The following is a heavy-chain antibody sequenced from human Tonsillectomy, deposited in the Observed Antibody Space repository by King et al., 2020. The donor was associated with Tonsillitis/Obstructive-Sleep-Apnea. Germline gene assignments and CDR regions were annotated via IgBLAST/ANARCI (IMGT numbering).Heavy chain of an antibody. Sequence: VQLVESGGGLVQPGGSLRLSCAASGFTFSSYAMSWVRQAPGKGPEWVSAISISGGGTYPADAVKGRFTISRDNSKNTLYLQMNSLRVGDTAIYYCVAISGMTGAGPFDYWGRGTVVTVSS. CDR2: ISISGGGT. J-gene: IGHJ4*02. V-gene: IGHV3-23*04. D-gene: IGHD6-13*01. CDR3: VAISGMTGAGPFDY. CDR1: GFTFSSYA.